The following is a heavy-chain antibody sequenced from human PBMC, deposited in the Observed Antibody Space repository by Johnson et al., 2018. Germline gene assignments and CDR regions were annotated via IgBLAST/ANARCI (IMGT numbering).Heavy chain of an antibody. D-gene: IGHD2-15*01. CDR2: IIPIFGTA. J-gene: IGHJ3*02. V-gene: IGHV1-69*01. CDR1: GGTFSSYA. Sequence: QVQLVESGAEVKKPGSSVKVSCKASGGTFSSYAISWVRQAPGQGLEWMGGIIPIFGTANYAQKFQGRVTITADESTSTAYMELSSLRSEDTAVCYCARSLDPTDIVVVVAATGDAFDIWGQGTMVTVSS. CDR3: ARSLDPTDIVVVVAATGDAFDI.